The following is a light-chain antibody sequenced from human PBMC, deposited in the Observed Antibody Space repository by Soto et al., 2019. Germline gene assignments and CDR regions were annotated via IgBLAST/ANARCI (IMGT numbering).Light chain of an antibody. CDR2: GES. V-gene: IGKV3-15*01. CDR3: QQYNNWPLT. J-gene: IGKJ4*01. CDR1: QSVNSN. Sequence: EIVMTQSPATLSVSPGERATLSCRASQSVNSNLAWYQQKPGQAPRLLIYGESTRATGIPARFSGSGSGTDFPLTISSRQSEDVAVYYCQQYNNWPLTFGGGTKVEIK.